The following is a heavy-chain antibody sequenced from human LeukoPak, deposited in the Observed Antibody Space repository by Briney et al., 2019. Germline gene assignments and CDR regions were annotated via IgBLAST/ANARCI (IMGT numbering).Heavy chain of an antibody. CDR2: ISYDGSNK. Sequence: GGSLRLSCAASGFTFSSYGMHWVRQAPGKGLEWVAVISYDGSNKYYADSVKGRFTISRDNSKNTLHLQVNSLRAEDTAVYYCAKDTIVSYDILTGPISWGQGTLVTVSS. CDR3: AKDTIVSYDILTGPIS. V-gene: IGHV3-30*18. J-gene: IGHJ5*02. D-gene: IGHD3-9*01. CDR1: GFTFSSYG.